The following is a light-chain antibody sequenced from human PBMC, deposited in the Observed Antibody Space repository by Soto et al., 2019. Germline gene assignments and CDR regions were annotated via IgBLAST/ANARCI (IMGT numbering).Light chain of an antibody. CDR3: SSYTTRNTWV. V-gene: IGLV2-14*01. J-gene: IGLJ3*02. Sequence: QSVLTQPASVSGSHGQSINISCSGTNSDVGGYNYVSWYQQNPGKAPKLMIYDVSDRPSGVSNRFSGSKSGNTASLTISGLQAEDEADYYCSSYTTRNTWVFGGGTKLTVL. CDR1: NSDVGGYNY. CDR2: DVS.